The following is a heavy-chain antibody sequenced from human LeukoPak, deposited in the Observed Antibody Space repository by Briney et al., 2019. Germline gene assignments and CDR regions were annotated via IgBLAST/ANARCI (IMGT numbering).Heavy chain of an antibody. CDR1: GGSISSNY. J-gene: IGHJ4*02. CDR3: ARTPPCSSTACYILDY. Sequence: SETLSLTCTVSGGSISSNYWSWIRQPPGKGLEWIGYIYYSGSTNYNPSLKSRVTMSVDTSKNQFSLKLSSVTAADTAVYYCARTPPCSSTACYILDYWGQGTLVTVSS. CDR2: IYYSGST. D-gene: IGHD2-2*02. V-gene: IGHV4-59*01.